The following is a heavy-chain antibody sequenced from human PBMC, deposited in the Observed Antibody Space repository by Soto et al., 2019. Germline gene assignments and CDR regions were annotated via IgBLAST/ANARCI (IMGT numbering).Heavy chain of an antibody. J-gene: IGHJ4*02. D-gene: IGHD2-2*01. CDR3: ARDRCISTSCDPTTFDY. CDR1: GFTFSSYS. CDR2: ISSSSSYI. V-gene: IGHV3-21*01. Sequence: EVPLVESGGGLVKPGGSLRLSCAASGFTFSSYSMNWVRQAPGKGLEWVSSISSSSSYIYYADSVKGRFTISRDNAKNSLYLQMNSLRAEDTAVYYCARDRCISTSCDPTTFDYWGQGTLVTVSS.